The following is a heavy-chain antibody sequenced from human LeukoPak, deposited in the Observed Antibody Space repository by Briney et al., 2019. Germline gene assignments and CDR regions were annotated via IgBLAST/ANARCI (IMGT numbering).Heavy chain of an antibody. CDR1: GFTFSSYA. D-gene: IGHD3-3*01. CDR2: ISGSGGSA. CDR3: ARDVEWRVTGSSFDY. J-gene: IGHJ4*02. V-gene: IGHV3-23*01. Sequence: PGRSLRLSCAASGFTFSSYAMSWVRQAPGKGLEWLSAISGSGGSAYYADSVKGRFTISRDNAKNSLYLQMNSLRAEDTAVYYCARDVEWRVTGSSFDYWGQGTLVTVSS.